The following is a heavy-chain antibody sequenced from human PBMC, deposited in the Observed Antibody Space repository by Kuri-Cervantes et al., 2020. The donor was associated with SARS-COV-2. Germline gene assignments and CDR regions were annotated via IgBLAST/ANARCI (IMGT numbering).Heavy chain of an antibody. D-gene: IGHD5-18*01. J-gene: IGHJ3*02. V-gene: IGHV3-48*01. CDR3: ARGFSGYSYGDALDI. Sequence: GGSLRLSCVASGFTFSRYSMNWVRQAPGKGLEWVSYISSSSNTIYYADSMKGRSTISRDNAENSLYLQMNSLRAEDTAVYYCARGFSGYSYGDALDIWGQGTMVTVSS. CDR2: ISSSSNTI. CDR1: GFTFSRYS.